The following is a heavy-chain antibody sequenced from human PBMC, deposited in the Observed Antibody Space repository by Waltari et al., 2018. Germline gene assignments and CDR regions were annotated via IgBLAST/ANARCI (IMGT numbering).Heavy chain of an antibody. CDR2: IRRDGSQA. V-gene: IGHV3-7*01. CDR3: ARESTASNEGV. J-gene: IGHJ4*02. CDR1: GFTFRYYW. D-gene: IGHD4-17*01. Sequence: EQLVESGGGLVQPGGSLRRSCEGAGFTFRYYWMSWVRRASGKGLEGVAKIRRDGSQANYVDTVKCRFTISRDNAKKSLYLQMNSLRAEDTGVYYCARESTASNEGVWGQGTLVTVSS.